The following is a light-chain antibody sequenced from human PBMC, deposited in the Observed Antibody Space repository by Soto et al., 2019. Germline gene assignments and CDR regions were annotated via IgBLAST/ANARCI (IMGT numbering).Light chain of an antibody. CDR2: DVS. CDR3: ISYTSSSPDVG. CDR1: SSDVGGYNY. J-gene: IGLJ2*01. Sequence: QSALTQPASVSGSPGQSITISCTGTSSDVGGYNYVSWYQQHPGKAPKLMIYDVSNRPSWVSNRFSGTKSGNTAPLTISGLKAEDEADYYCISYTSSSPDVGFGGETKVTVL. V-gene: IGLV2-14*01.